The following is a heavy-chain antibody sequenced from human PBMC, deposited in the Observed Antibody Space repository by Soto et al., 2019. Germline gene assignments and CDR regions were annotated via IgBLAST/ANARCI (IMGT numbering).Heavy chain of an antibody. CDR2: ISHDGSNK. CDR3: AKESLDY. J-gene: IGHJ4*02. Sequence: GGSLRLSCAASGFTFSNSVMHWVRQAPGGGLEWVAVISHDGSNKYYADSVKGRFTLSRDNSKDILYLQINSLRAEDTAVYYCAKESLDYWGQGTLVTVSS. V-gene: IGHV3-30*18. CDR1: GFTFSNSV.